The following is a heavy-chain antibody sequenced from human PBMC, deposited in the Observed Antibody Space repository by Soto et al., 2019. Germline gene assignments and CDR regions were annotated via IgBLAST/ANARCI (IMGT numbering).Heavy chain of an antibody. J-gene: IGHJ4*02. V-gene: IGHV3-30*18. CDR1: GFTFSSYG. CDR3: AKDPRQGRHPRYSSSWYDY. Sequence: GGSLRLSCAASGFTFSSYGMHWVRQAPGKGLEWVAVISYDGSNKYYADSVKGRFTISRDNSKNTLYLQMNSLRAEDTAVYYCAKDPRQGRHPRYSSSWYDYWGQGTLVTVSS. CDR2: ISYDGSNK. D-gene: IGHD6-13*01.